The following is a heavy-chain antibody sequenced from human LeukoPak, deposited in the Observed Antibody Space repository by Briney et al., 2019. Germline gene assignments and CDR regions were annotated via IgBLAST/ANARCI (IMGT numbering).Heavy chain of an antibody. CDR2: ISAYTGNT. V-gene: IGHV1-18*01. Sequence: ASVKVSCKASGYTFTSYGISWVRQAPGQGLEWMGWISAYTGNTNYAQKLQGRVTMTTDTSTSTAYMELRSLRSDDTAVYYCARDRGSGQVSYYFDYWGQGTLVTVSS. CDR1: GYTFTSYG. D-gene: IGHD6-19*01. CDR3: ARDRGSGQVSYYFDY. J-gene: IGHJ4*02.